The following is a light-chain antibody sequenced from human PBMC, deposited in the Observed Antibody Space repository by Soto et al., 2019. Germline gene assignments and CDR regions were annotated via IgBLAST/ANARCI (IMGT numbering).Light chain of an antibody. J-gene: IGLJ3*02. Sequence: QSVLAQPPSASGTPGQRVSLSCSGSSSKIGTSSVNWYQHVPAAAPQLLIYSNDQRPLEVPDRFSGSKSGTSASLAISGLRSDDEGDYFCAAWDDSLNGWVFGGGTKLTVL. V-gene: IGLV1-44*01. CDR2: SND. CDR1: SSKIGTSS. CDR3: AAWDDSLNGWV.